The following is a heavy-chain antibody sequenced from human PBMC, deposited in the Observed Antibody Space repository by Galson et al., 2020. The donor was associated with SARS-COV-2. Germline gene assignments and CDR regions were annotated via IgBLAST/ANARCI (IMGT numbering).Heavy chain of an antibody. Sequence: GGSLRLSCAASGFTFSNAWMSWVRQAPGKGLEWVGRIKSKTDGGTTDYAAPVKGRFTISRDDSKNTLYLQMNSLKTEDTAVYYCTTDEPPGGSDYYYYYMDVWGKGTTVTVSS. CDR1: GFTFSNAW. J-gene: IGHJ6*03. D-gene: IGHD1-26*01. V-gene: IGHV3-15*01. CDR3: TTDEPPGGSDYYYYYMDV. CDR2: IKSKTDGGTT.